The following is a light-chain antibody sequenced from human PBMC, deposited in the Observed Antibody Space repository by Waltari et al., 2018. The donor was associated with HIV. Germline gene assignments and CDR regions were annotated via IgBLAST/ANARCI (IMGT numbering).Light chain of an antibody. CDR1: QSLLHSNGYNY. CDR2: LGS. V-gene: IGKV2-28*01. J-gene: IGKJ4*01. CDR3: MQALHTPLA. Sequence: DIVMTQSPLSLPVTPGEPASISCTSSQSLLHSNGYNYLDWYLQKPGQSPQLLIYLGSNRASGVPDRFSGSGSGTDFTLKISRVEAEDVGVYYCMQALHTPLAFGGGTKVEIK.